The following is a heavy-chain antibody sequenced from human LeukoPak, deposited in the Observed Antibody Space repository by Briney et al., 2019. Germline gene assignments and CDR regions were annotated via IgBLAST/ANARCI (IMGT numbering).Heavy chain of an antibody. Sequence: PGGSLRLSCAASGFTFSSYGMHWVRQAPGKGLEWVAFIRYNGNNQYYADSVKGRFTISRDNSKNTLYLQMNSLKGDDTAVYYCAKGSAFYYIDVWGKGTTVIISS. CDR1: GFTFSSYG. CDR3: AKGSAFYYIDV. CDR2: IRYNGNNQ. D-gene: IGHD3-10*01. V-gene: IGHV3-30*02. J-gene: IGHJ6*03.